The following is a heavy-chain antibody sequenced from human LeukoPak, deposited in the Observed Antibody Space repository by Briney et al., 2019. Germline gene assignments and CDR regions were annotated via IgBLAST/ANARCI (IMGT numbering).Heavy chain of an antibody. J-gene: IGHJ4*02. Sequence: GASVKVSCKASGYTFTSYGISWVRQAPGQGLEWMGWINPNSGGTNYAQKFQGRVTMTRDTSISTAYMELSRLRSDDTAVYYCATPSPDNIAVATWIDYWGQGTLVTVSS. CDR2: INPNSGGT. D-gene: IGHD6-19*01. CDR1: GYTFTSYG. V-gene: IGHV1-2*02. CDR3: ATPSPDNIAVATWIDY.